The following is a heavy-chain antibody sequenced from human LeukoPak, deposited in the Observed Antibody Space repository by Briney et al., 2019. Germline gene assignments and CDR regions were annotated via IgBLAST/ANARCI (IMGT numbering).Heavy chain of an antibody. J-gene: IGHJ5*02. CDR2: INPNSGGT. Sequence: ASVKVSCKASGYTFTGYYMHWVRQAPGQGLEWTGWINPNSGGTNYAQKFQGRVTMTRDTSISTAYMELSRLRSDDTAVYYCARGYCSSTSCYTPYNWFDPWGQGTLVTVSS. CDR3: ARGYCSSTSCYTPYNWFDP. CDR1: GYTFTGYY. V-gene: IGHV1-2*02. D-gene: IGHD2-2*02.